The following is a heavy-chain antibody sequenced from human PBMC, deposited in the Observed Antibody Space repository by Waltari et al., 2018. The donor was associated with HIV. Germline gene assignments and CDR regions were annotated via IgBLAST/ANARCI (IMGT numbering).Heavy chain of an antibody. V-gene: IGHV4-34*01. Sequence: VPLQQWGPGLFKASETLSLTCAVYGGSSRGYCWSWLRQPPGKGLEWIGEINPSGSTNYNPALKSRVTISVDTSKNQFSLKLSSVTAADTAVYYCARLGPEKYFDLWGGGTLVTVSS. D-gene: IGHD1-26*01. CDR3: ARLGPEKYFDL. J-gene: IGHJ2*01. CDR2: INPSGST. CDR1: GGSSRGYC.